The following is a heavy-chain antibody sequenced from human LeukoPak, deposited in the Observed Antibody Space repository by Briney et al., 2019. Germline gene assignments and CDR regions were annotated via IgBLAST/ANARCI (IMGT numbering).Heavy chain of an antibody. J-gene: IGHJ6*02. Sequence: SETLSLTCTVSGGSIRSSYYYWGWIRQPPGKGLEGIGSIYDSGSTYYNPSLKSRVTISVDTSKNQFSLKLNSVTAADTAVYYCARAYCSSTSCYPSVYYGMDVWGQGTTVTVSS. CDR3: ARAYCSSTSCYPSVYYGMDV. CDR1: GGSIRSSYYY. CDR2: IYDSGST. V-gene: IGHV4-39*01. D-gene: IGHD2-2*01.